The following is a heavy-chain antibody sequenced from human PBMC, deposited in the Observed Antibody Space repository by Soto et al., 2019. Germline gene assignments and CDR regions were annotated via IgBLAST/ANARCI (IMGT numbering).Heavy chain of an antibody. CDR1: GGSISSYY. Sequence: SETLSLTCTFSGGSISSYYCSWIRQPPWKGLEWIGHIYFSGSTNYNPSLKSRVTISIDTSKRQFSMKLRSVTAADTAVYYCARVGSGSYYDFNWFDPWGQGKVLTLSS. D-gene: IGHD1-26*01. V-gene: IGHV4-59*01. CDR3: ARVGSGSYYDFNWFDP. J-gene: IGHJ5*02. CDR2: IYFSGST.